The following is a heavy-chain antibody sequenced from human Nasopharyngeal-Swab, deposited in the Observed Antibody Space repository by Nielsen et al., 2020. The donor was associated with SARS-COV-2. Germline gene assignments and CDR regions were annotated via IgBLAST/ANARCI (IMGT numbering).Heavy chain of an antibody. V-gene: IGHV4-59*01. J-gene: IGHJ3*02. CDR1: GGSISSYY. D-gene: IGHD2-2*01. CDR2: IYYSGST. CDR3: ASNSTSWYGSAFDI. Sequence: SETLPLTCTVSGGSISSYYWSWIRQPPGKGLEWIGYIYYSGSTNYNPSLKSRVTISVDTSKNQLSLKLTSVTAADTAVYYCASNSTSWYGSAFDIWGQGTMVTVSS.